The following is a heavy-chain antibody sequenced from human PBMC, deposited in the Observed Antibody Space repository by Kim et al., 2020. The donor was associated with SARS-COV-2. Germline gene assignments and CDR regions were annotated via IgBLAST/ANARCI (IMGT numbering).Heavy chain of an antibody. CDR2: MNPNSGNT. CDR3: ARSDYDYIWGSYRSDY. J-gene: IGHJ4*02. D-gene: IGHD3-16*02. V-gene: IGHV1-8*01. Sequence: ASVKVSCKASGYTFTSYDINWVRQATGQGLEWMGWMNPNSGNTGYAQKFRGRVTMTRNTSISTAYMELSSLRSEDTAVYYCARSDYDYIWGSYRSDYWGQGTLVTVSS. CDR1: GYTFTSYD.